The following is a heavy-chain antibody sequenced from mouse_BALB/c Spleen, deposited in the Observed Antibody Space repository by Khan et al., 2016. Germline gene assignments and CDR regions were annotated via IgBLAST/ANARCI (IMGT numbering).Heavy chain of an antibody. V-gene: IGHV1S135*01. CDR3: AMWDGNNVPFAY. Sequence: VQLQQSGPELVKPGASVKVSCKGSGYAFTTYNMYWVKQSHGKSLEWIGYIDTYNGVSSYNQKFKDKATLTVDESSSTAYMHLNSLTSEDSAVPYCAMWDGNNVPFAYWGHGTLFTVSA. D-gene: IGHD2-1*01. J-gene: IGHJ3*01. CDR2: IDTYNGVS. CDR1: GYAFTTYN.